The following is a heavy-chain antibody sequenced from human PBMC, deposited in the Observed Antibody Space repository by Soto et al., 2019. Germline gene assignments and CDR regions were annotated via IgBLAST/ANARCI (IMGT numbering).Heavy chain of an antibody. J-gene: IGHJ4*02. CDR2: IYWDDDE. Sequence: QITLKESGPTQVKPTQTLTLTCSFSGFSLNTDGEGVGWVRQPPGEALEWLALIYWDDDERYSPSLKTRLTITKDPSKNQVVLIMTNMDPVDKATYYCAHSRDLITEDAQVGDFDDWGQGTRVTVSS. V-gene: IGHV2-5*02. D-gene: IGHD3-10*01. CDR1: GFSLNTDGEG. CDR3: AHSRDLITEDAQVGDFDD.